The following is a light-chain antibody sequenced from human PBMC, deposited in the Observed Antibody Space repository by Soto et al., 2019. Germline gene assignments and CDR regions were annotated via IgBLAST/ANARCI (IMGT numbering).Light chain of an antibody. V-gene: IGKV1-33*01. CDR3: HQYDNLPPT. Sequence: DIQMTQSPSSLSASVGDRVTSTCRASHDINNYLDWYQVKPGKAPKLLIYDATNLETGVPSRFSGSGSRTDFSFTISSLQPEDVAIYYCHQYDNLPPTFGQGTRLEIK. CDR2: DAT. J-gene: IGKJ5*01. CDR1: HDINNY.